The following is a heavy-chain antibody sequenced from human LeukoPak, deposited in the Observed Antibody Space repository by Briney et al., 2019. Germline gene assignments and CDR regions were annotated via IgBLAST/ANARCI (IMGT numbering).Heavy chain of an antibody. D-gene: IGHD6-13*01. CDR2: ISSSSSYI. J-gene: IGHJ4*02. V-gene: IGHV3-21*01. CDR1: GFSFSIYS. CDR3: AREGAAGYYFDY. Sequence: GGSLRLSCAASGFSFSIYSMNWVRQAPGKGPEWVSSISSSSSYIYYADSVKGRFTISRDNAKNSLHLQMNSLRAEDTAVYYCAREGAAGYYFDYWGQGTLVTVSS.